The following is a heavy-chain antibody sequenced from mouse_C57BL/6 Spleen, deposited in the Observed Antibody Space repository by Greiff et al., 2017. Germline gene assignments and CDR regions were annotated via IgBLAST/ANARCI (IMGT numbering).Heavy chain of an antibody. D-gene: IGHD4-1*01. V-gene: IGHV1-69*01. J-gene: IGHJ3*01. Sequence: VQLQQPGAELVMPGASVKLSCKASGYTFTSYWMHWVKQRPGQGLEWIGEIDPSDSYTNYNQKFKGKSTLTVDKSSSTAYMQLSSLTSEDSAVYYCARTGTRFAYWGQGTLVTVSA. CDR1: GYTFTSYW. CDR3: ARTGTRFAY. CDR2: IDPSDSYT.